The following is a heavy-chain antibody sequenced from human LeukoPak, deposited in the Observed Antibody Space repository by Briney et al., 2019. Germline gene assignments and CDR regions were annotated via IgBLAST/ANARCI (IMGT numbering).Heavy chain of an antibody. CDR1: GFTVSSNY. D-gene: IGHD5-24*01. CDR3: AREEMATGYFDY. Sequence: GGSLRLSCAASGFTVSSNYMSWVRQAPGKGLEWVSVIYSGGSTYYADSVKGRFTISRDNSKNTLYLQMNSLRVEDTAVYYCAREEMATGYFDYWGQGTLVTVSS. J-gene: IGHJ4*02. CDR2: IYSGGST. V-gene: IGHV3-53*01.